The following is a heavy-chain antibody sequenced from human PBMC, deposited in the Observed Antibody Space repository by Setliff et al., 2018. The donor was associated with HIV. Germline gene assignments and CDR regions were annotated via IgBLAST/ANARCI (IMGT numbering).Heavy chain of an antibody. Sequence: SETLSLTCAVYGESFSDYSWTWIRQPPGKGLEWIGEINHSGSTSYNPSLKSRVTISVDTSKNQFSLILSSLTAADTAVYYSARGLQAWGSAGPNWFDPWGQGTLVTVSS. J-gene: IGHJ5*02. CDR3: ARGLQAWGSAGPNWFDP. CDR1: GESFSDYS. V-gene: IGHV4-34*01. D-gene: IGHD7-27*01. CDR2: INHSGST.